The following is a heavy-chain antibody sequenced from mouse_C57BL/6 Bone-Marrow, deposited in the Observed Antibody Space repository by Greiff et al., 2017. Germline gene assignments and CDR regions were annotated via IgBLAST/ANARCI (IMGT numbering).Heavy chain of an antibody. J-gene: IGHJ2*01. D-gene: IGHD1-1*02. Sequence: QGVESGGGLVKPGGSLKLSCAASGFTFSSYAMSWVRQTPEKRLEWVATISDGGSYTYYPDNVKGRFTISRDNAKNNLYLQMSHLKSEDTAMYYCARDGGYLYYFDYWGQGTTLTVSS. CDR2: ISDGGSYT. V-gene: IGHV5-4*01. CDR1: GFTFSSYA. CDR3: ARDGGYLYYFDY.